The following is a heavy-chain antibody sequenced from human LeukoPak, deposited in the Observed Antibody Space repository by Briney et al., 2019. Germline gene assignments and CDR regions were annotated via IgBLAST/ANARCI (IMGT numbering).Heavy chain of an antibody. CDR3: ARQRWSWYFYMDV. Sequence: GGSLRLSCTASGFTFSSYEMNWVRQAPGKGREWGSYIRSDGSTIFYADSVKGRFTISRDNAKNSLYLQMNSLRAEDTAVYYCARQRWSWYFYMDVWGKGTTVT. CDR1: GFTFSSYE. D-gene: IGHD2-15*01. CDR2: IRSDGSTI. J-gene: IGHJ6*03. V-gene: IGHV3-48*03.